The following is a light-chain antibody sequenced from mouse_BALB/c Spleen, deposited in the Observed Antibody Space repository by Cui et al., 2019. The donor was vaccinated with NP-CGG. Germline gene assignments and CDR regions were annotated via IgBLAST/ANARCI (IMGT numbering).Light chain of an antibody. J-gene: IGLJ1*01. CDR3: ALWYSNHWV. Sequence: QAVVTPVSARTTSPGETVTLTFRSSTGAVTTSNYANWVQEKPDHLFTGLIGGTNNRAPGVPARFSGSLIGDKAALTITRARTEDEAKYFCALWYSNHWVFGGGTKLTVL. V-gene: IGLV1*01. CDR1: TGAVTTSNY. CDR2: GTN.